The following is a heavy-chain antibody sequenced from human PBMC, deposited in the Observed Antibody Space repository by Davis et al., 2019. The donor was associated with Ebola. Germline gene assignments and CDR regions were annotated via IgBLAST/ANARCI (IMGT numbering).Heavy chain of an antibody. D-gene: IGHD5-12*01. V-gene: IGHV1-46*03. Sequence: ASLQVFCNASAYTFINYYMHWVLQAPGQGLEWMGMINPNDGRTIYAQKFQGRVTVTRDPSTTTVYMDLSSLRSEDTALYYCTTPGGQDSGYDVFEIWGQGTMVTVSS. CDR1: AYTFINYY. J-gene: IGHJ3*02. CDR3: TTPGGQDSGYDVFEI. CDR2: INPNDGRT.